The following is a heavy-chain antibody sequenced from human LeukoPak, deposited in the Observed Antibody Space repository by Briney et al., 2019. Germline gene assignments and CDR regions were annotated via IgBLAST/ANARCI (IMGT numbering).Heavy chain of an antibody. Sequence: ASVQVSCKPSGGTFSTSAITWVRQAPGKGLEWMGRIIPVLNITTYAQRFQGRVTITADTSTSTVYMELSSLRSEETAVYYCARDQGLTAPPPYGLDVWGQGTTVIVSS. CDR1: GGTFSTSA. J-gene: IGHJ6*02. V-gene: IGHV1-69*04. CDR2: IIPVLNIT. CDR3: ARDQGLTAPPPYGLDV. D-gene: IGHD5-18*01.